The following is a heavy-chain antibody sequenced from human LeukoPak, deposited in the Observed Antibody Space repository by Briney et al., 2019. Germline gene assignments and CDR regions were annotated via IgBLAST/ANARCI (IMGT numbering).Heavy chain of an antibody. V-gene: IGHV1-8*01. J-gene: IGHJ3*02. Sequence: ASVKVSCKASGYTFTSYDINWVRQATGQGLEWMGWMNPNSGNTGYAQKFQGRVTMTRNTSISTAYMELSSLRSEDTAVYYCAKEYYGDYVGDAFDIWGQGTMVTVSS. CDR1: GYTFTSYD. D-gene: IGHD4-17*01. CDR2: MNPNSGNT. CDR3: AKEYYGDYVGDAFDI.